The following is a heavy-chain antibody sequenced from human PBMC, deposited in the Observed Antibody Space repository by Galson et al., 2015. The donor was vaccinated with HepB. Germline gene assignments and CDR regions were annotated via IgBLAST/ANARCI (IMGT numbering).Heavy chain of an antibody. J-gene: IGHJ5*01. CDR3: AKDIGEYGRDGFDP. V-gene: IGHV3-30*18. CDR2: ISDDGSNK. D-gene: IGHD4/OR15-4a*01. Sequence: SLRLSCAASGFTFSSYGMHWVRQAPGKGLEWVAVISDDGSNKYYADSVKGRFTISRDNSKNTLYLQMNSLRAEDTAVYYCAKDIGEYGRDGFDPWGQGTLVTVSS. CDR1: GFTFSSYG.